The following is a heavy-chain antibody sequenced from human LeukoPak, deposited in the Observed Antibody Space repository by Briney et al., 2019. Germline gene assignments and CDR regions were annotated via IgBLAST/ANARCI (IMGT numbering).Heavy chain of an antibody. V-gene: IGHV4-61*01. Sequence: SETLSLTCTVSGGSVSSGSYYWSWIRQPPGKGLEWIGYIYYSGSTNYNPSLKSRVTISVDTSKNQFSLKLTSVTAADTAIYYCARDQATYWFDPWGQGTLVTVSS. D-gene: IGHD5-24*01. CDR2: IYYSGST. CDR3: ARDQATYWFDP. CDR1: GGSVSSGSYY. J-gene: IGHJ5*02.